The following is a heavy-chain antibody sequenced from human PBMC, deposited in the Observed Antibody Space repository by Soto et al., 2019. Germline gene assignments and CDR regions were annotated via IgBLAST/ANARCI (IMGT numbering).Heavy chain of an antibody. CDR2: ISNDGTKK. J-gene: IGHJ6*02. CDR3: ARDFVVIAAAGTFYYYGMDV. Sequence: PGGSLRLSCAASGFTFSDYAIHWVRQAPGEGLEWVAVISNDGTKKFYADSVKGRFTISRDNSKNTLYLQMNSLRAEDTAVYYCARDFVVIAAAGTFYYYGMDVWGQGTTVTVS. CDR1: GFTFSDYA. V-gene: IGHV3-30*14. D-gene: IGHD6-13*01.